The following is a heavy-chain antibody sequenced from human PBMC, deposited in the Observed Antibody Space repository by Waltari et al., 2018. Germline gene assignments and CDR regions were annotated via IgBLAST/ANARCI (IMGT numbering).Heavy chain of an antibody. D-gene: IGHD5-12*01. V-gene: IGHV1-18*04. CDR1: GYTFNIYV. CDR3: ARGGGYSGYDEFDY. CDR2: ISPYSSNT. Sequence: QVQLVQSGGEVKKPGASVKVSCKASGYTFNIYVISWVRQAPGQGLEWMGWISPYSSNTNYAQNLQGRVTMTTDTSTSTAYMELRSLRSDDTAVYYCARGGGYSGYDEFDYWGQGTLVTVSS. J-gene: IGHJ4*02.